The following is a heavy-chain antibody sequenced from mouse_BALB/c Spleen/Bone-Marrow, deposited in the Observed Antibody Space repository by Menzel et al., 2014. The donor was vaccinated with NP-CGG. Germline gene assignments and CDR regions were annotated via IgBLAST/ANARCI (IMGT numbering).Heavy chain of an antibody. J-gene: IGHJ3*01. CDR1: GFNIKDTY. V-gene: IGHV14-3*02. CDR3: TGRYAWFAY. D-gene: IGHD2-14*01. Sequence: EVKLVESGAELVKPGASVKLSCTASGFNIKDTYMHWVKQRPEQGLEWIGRIDPANGNTKYDPRFQGKATITADASSNTAYLQLSSLTSEDTAVYYCTGRYAWFAYWGQGTLVTVSA. CDR2: IDPANGNT.